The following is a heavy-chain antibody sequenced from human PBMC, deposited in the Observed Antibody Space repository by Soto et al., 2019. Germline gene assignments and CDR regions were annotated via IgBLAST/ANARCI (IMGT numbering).Heavy chain of an antibody. V-gene: IGHV4-31*03. CDR2: IYYSGRT. J-gene: IGHJ4*02. CDR1: GGSISSGGYF. D-gene: IGHD6-13*01. Sequence: QVQLQESGPGLVKPSQTLSLTCTVSGGSISSGGYFWSWVRQHPGKGLEWIGNIYYSGRTYYNPSLKSRVTTSVDTSKNQFSLKLSSVTAADTAVYYCARFAKEENPKVGSWYYFDYWGPGTRVSVSS. CDR3: ARFAKEENPKVGSWYYFDY.